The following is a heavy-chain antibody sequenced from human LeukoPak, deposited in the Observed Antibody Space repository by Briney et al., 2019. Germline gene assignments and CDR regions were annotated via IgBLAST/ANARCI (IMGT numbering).Heavy chain of an antibody. CDR2: IYYSGST. CDR1: VGSISSSSYS. Sequence: SETLSLTCTVSVGSISSSSYSWGWIRQPPGKGLEWIVTIYYSGSTYYNPSLKSRVAISEDTYKNQFSLNLSSVTAADTAVYYCARYASSGYYRYYFDYWGQGTLVTVSS. J-gene: IGHJ4*02. V-gene: IGHV4-39*01. CDR3: ARYASSGYYRYYFDY. D-gene: IGHD3-22*01.